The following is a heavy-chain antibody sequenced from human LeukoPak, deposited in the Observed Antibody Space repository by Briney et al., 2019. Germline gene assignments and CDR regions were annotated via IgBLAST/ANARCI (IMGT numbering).Heavy chain of an antibody. J-gene: IGHJ5*02. V-gene: IGHV1-8*01. CDR3: ASASSGYYYDNWFDP. Sequence: ASVKVSCKASGYTFTSYDINWVRQATGQGLEWMGWMNPNSGNTGYAQKFQGRVTMTRNTSISTAYLELSSLRYEATAVYYCASASSGYYYDNWFDPWGQGTLVTVSS. CDR1: GYTFTSYD. CDR2: MNPNSGNT. D-gene: IGHD3-22*01.